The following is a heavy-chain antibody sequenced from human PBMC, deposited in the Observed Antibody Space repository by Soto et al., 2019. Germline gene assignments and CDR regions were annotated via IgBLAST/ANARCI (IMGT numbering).Heavy chain of an antibody. J-gene: IGHJ4*02. CDR1: SGSISRGNYY. CDR3: ARTENDYGGYFDH. Sequence: SETLSLTCTVSSGSISRGNYYWSWIRQHPGKGLEWIVHIYYSGNTYYNPSLKSRVTMSVDTSKNQFFLKLSSVTAADTAFYSCARTENDYGGYFDHWGQGTLVTVSS. V-gene: IGHV4-31*03. CDR2: IYYSGNT. D-gene: IGHD4-17*01.